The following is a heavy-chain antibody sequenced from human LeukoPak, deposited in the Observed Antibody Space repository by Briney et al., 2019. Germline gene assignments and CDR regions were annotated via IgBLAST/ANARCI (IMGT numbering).Heavy chain of an antibody. V-gene: IGHV4-4*07. CDR2: IQTSGNI. J-gene: IGHJ4*02. D-gene: IGHD6-19*01. CDR3: ARDGGSGWYNY. CDR1: GGSISGYY. Sequence: SETLSLTCTVSGGSISGYYWSWIRQPAEKGLEWIGRIQTSGNIIYNPSLKSRVTMSADKSKNHFSLKVSSVTAADTAVYYCARDGGSGWYNYWGQGTLVTVSS.